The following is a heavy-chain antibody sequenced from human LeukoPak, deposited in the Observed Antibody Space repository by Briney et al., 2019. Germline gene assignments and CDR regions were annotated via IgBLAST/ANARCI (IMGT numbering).Heavy chain of an antibody. CDR1: RFTFTSFA. J-gene: IGHJ6*03. V-gene: IGHV3-21*01. CDR2: ISSSSSYI. D-gene: IGHD4-23*01. CDR3: ARRGTYGGNLFYYYMDV. Sequence: GGSLRLSCAASRFTFTSFAMNWVRQAPGKGLEWVSSISSSSSYIYYADSVKGRFTISRDNAKNSLYLQMNSLRAEDTAVYYCARRGTYGGNLFYYYMDVWGKGTTVTVSS.